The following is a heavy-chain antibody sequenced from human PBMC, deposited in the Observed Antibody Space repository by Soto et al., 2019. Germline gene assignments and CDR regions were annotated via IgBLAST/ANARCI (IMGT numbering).Heavy chain of an antibody. CDR1: GFTFSSYG. D-gene: IGHD3-3*01. V-gene: IGHV3-33*01. J-gene: IGHJ3*02. Sequence: PGGSLRLSCAASGFTFSSYGMHWVRQAPGKGLEWVAVIWYDGSNKYYADSVKGRFTISRDNSKNTLYLQMNSLRAEDTAVYYCARDYRDYYDFWSGYYTSNAFDIWGQGTMVTVSS. CDR2: IWYDGSNK. CDR3: ARDYRDYYDFWSGYYTSNAFDI.